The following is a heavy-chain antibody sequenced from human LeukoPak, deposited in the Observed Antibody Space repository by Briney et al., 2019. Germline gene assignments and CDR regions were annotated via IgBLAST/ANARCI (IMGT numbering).Heavy chain of an antibody. D-gene: IGHD3-16*02. J-gene: IGHJ5*02. V-gene: IGHV4-39*07. CDR2: IYYSGST. Sequence: SETLSLTCTVSGGSISSSSYYWGWIRQPPGKGLEWIGSIYYSGSTYYNPSLKSRVTISVDTSKNQFSLKLSSVTAADTAVYYCAREGGSIMITFGGVIALYNWFDPWGQGTLVTVSS. CDR3: AREGGSIMITFGGVIALYNWFDP. CDR1: GGSISSSSYY.